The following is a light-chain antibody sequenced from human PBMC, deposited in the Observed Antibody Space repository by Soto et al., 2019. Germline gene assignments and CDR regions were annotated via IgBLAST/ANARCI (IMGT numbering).Light chain of an antibody. CDR2: DVI. J-gene: IGLJ2*01. Sequence: QSALAQPASVSGSPGQSITISCTGTSSHVGANNYVSWYQQYPGKAPKLMIYDVINRPSGVSDRFSGSKSGNTASLTISRLQPEDEADYYCSSYSRSDTEVFGGGTQLTVL. CDR3: SSYSRSDTEV. CDR1: SSHVGANNY. V-gene: IGLV2-14*01.